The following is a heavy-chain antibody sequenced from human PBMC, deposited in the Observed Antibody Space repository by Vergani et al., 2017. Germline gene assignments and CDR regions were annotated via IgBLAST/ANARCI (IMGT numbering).Heavy chain of an antibody. CDR2: IWYDGSNK. D-gene: IGHD1-26*01. CDR1: GFTFSSYG. J-gene: IGHJ1*01. Sequence: QVQLVESGGGVVQPGRSLRLSCAESGFTFSSYGMHWVRQAPGKGLEWVAVIWYDGSNKYYADSVKGRFTISRDNSKNTLYLQMNSLRAEDTAVYYCAKDVYSASYQPYFQHWGQGTLVTVSS. V-gene: IGHV3-33*06. CDR3: AKDVYSASYQPYFQH.